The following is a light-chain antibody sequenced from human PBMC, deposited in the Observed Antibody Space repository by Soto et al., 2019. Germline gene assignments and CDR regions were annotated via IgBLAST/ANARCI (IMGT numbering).Light chain of an antibody. V-gene: IGKV3-11*01. CDR3: QQRSNWWT. J-gene: IGKJ1*01. CDR1: HSVSRTY. Sequence: EIVLTQSPGTLSLSPGERATLSCRASHSVSRTYLAWYQQKPGQAPRLLIYDASNRATGIPARFSGSGSGTDFTLTISSLEPEDFAVYYCQQRSNWWTFGQGTKVDIK. CDR2: DAS.